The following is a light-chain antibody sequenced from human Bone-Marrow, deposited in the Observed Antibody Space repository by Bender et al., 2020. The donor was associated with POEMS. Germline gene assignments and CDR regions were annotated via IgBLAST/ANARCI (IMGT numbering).Light chain of an antibody. CDR3: DCETTGHGRT. CDR2: GVS. Sequence: QSGLTQPASVSGSPGQSIAISCTGTGSDIGAYNYVAWYQHHPGKVPRLMVYGVSNRPSGVSDRFSGSRSGNRASLTISGLQPQDEAHYYCDCETTGHGRTFGGGTKVTVL. J-gene: IGLJ2*01. V-gene: IGLV2-14*03. CDR1: GSDIGAYNY.